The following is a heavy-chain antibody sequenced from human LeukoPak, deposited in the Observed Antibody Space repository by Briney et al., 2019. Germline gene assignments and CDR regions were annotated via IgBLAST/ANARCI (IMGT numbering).Heavy chain of an antibody. J-gene: IGHJ2*01. CDR3: ASYEQSVSNWYFDL. D-gene: IGHD3-16*01. CDR1: GFTFSSYA. V-gene: IGHV3-23*01. CDR2: ISGSGGST. Sequence: GGSLRLSCAASGFTFSSYAMSWVRQAPGKGLEWVSAISGSGGSTYYADSVKGRFITSRDNSKNTLYLQMNSLRAEDTAVYYCASYEQSVSNWYFDLWGRGTLVTVSP.